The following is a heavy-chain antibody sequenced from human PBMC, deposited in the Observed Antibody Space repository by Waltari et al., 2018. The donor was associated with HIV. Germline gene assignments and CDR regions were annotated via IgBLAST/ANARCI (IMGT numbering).Heavy chain of an antibody. CDR2: LSRSGTTE. J-gene: IGHJ4*02. Sequence: QAHLVKSGGGLVKPGGSRRVSGVVSRVTFTEYNLRWIRQAPGKGLEWLSYLSRSGTTEHYADSVKGRFTISRDNAKNSLYLQMNTLRAEDTAVYYCARGLYDVWSGFYPDYWGQGTLVSVSS. V-gene: IGHV3-11*01. CDR3: ARGLYDVWSGFYPDY. CDR1: RVTFTEYN. D-gene: IGHD3-3*01.